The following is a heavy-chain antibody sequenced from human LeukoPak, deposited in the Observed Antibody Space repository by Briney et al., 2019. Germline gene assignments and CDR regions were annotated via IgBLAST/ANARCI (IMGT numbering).Heavy chain of an antibody. Sequence: PGGSLRLSCAASEFTFSGYWMSWVRQAPGKGLERVANIKEDGSEKYYVDSVKGRFTISRDNAKNSLYLQMNSLRAEDTAVYYCARVFRTSFHHWGQGTLVTVSS. CDR1: EFTFSGYW. CDR2: IKEDGSEK. CDR3: ARVFRTSFHH. J-gene: IGHJ1*01. V-gene: IGHV3-7*01.